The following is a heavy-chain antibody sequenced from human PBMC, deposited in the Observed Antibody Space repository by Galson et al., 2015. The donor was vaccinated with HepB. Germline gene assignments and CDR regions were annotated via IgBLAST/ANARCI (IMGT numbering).Heavy chain of an antibody. CDR2: IWYDGSIK. D-gene: IGHD3-10*01. V-gene: IGHV3-33*01. CDR1: GFTFSSYG. Sequence: SLRLSCAASGFTFSSYGMYWVRQAPGKGLEWVAMIWYDGSIKYYKDSVRGRVTISRDNAKDSVYLQLDSLRAEDTAVYYCARRISLVRGIITKPDYYYGMDVWGQGTTVTVAS. CDR3: ARRISLVRGIITKPDYYYGMDV. J-gene: IGHJ6*02.